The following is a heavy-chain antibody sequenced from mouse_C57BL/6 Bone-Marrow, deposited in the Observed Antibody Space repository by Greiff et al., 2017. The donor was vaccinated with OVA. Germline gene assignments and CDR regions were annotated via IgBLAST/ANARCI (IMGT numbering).Heavy chain of an antibody. CDR1: GFNIKDDY. Sequence: EVQLQQSGAELVRPGASVKLSCTASGFNIKDDYMHWVKQRPEQGLEWIGWIDPENGDTEYASKFQGKATITADTSSNTAYLQLSSLTSEVTAVYYCTTAYYSNYVGYWGQGTTLTVSS. CDR3: TTAYYSNYVGY. D-gene: IGHD2-5*01. J-gene: IGHJ2*01. V-gene: IGHV14-4*01. CDR2: IDPENGDT.